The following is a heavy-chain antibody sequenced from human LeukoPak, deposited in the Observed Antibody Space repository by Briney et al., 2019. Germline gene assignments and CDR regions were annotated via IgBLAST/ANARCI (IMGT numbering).Heavy chain of an antibody. D-gene: IGHD3-16*01. CDR2: INHNGNVN. Sequence: QSGGSLRLSCAASGFTFSSYWMNWARQAPGKGLEWVASINHNGNVNYYVDSVKGRFTISRDNAKNSLYLQMSNLRAEDTAVYFCARGGGVDVWGQGATVTVSS. V-gene: IGHV3-7*03. CDR3: ARGGGVDV. CDR1: GFTFSSYW. J-gene: IGHJ6*02.